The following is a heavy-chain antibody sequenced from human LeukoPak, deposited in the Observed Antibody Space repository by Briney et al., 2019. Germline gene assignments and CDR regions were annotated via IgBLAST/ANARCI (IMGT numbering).Heavy chain of an antibody. CDR3: ARRPYYYYYYMDV. J-gene: IGHJ6*03. V-gene: IGHV3-64*01. CDR2: ISSNGGST. CDR1: GFTFSSYA. Sequence: PGGSLRLSCAASGFTFSSYAMHWVRQAPGKGLEYVSAISSNGGSTYYANSVKGRFTISRDNSKNTLYLQMGSLRAEDMAVYYCARRPYYYYYYMDVWGKGTTVTVSS.